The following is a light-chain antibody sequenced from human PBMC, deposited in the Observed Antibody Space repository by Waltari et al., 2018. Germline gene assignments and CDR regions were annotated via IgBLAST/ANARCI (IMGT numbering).Light chain of an antibody. CDR2: DVS. CDR1: QSVSSD. V-gene: IGKV3-11*01. CDR3: QQRRSWPLT. Sequence: EIVLTQSPATLSLSPGERATLSCRASQSVSSDLGWYQQKPGQAPRVLIYDVSKRATGTPSMFSGSGSGTDFTLTISSLEPEDSAVYYCQQRRSWPLTFGGGTKVEIK. J-gene: IGKJ4*01.